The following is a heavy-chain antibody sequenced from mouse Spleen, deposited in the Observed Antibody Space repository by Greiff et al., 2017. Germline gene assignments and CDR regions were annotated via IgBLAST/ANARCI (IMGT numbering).Heavy chain of an antibody. CDR3: AREGTLYYFDY. CDR2: INPSSGYT. J-gene: IGHJ2*01. CDR1: GYTFTSYT. Sequence: VQLQESGAELARPGASVKMSCKASGYTFTSYTMHWVKQRPGQGLEWIGYINPSSGYTKYNQKFKDKATLTADKSSSTAYMQLSSLTSEDSAVYYCAREGTLYYFDYWGQGTTLTVSS. V-gene: IGHV1-4*01.